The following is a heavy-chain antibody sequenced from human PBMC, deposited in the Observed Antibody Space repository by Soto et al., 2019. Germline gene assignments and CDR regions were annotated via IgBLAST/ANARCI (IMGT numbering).Heavy chain of an antibody. J-gene: IGHJ6*02. D-gene: IGHD2-2*01. CDR3: ARPTHXYCPTTSCLPTNYGMDV. Sequence: GESLKISCRGSGYTFAIYWITWVRQMPGKGLEWMGRIDPSDSHINYSPSFEGHVTISVDKSISTAYLQWGTLKASDTAIYYCARPTHXYCPTTSCLPTNYGMDVWGQGTTVTVSS. CDR2: IDPSDSHI. V-gene: IGHV5-10-1*01. CDR1: GYTFAIYW.